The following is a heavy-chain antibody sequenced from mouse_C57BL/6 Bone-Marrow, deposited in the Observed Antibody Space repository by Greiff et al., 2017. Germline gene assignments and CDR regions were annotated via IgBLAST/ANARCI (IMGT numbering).Heavy chain of an antibody. CDR3: ARLNYYGPWFAY. D-gene: IGHD1-1*01. Sequence: VKLLQPGAELVKPGASVKLSCKASGYTFTSYWMHWVKQRPGQGLEWIGMIHPNSGSTNYNEKFKSKATLTVDKSSSTAYMQLSSLTSEDSAVYYCARLNYYGPWFAYWGQGTLVTVSA. J-gene: IGHJ3*01. CDR2: IHPNSGST. V-gene: IGHV1-64*01. CDR1: GYTFTSYW.